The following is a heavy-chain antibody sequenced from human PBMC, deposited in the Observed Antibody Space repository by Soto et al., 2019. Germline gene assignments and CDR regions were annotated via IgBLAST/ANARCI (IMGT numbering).Heavy chain of an antibody. CDR1: GFTFSSYG. J-gene: IGHJ6*02. D-gene: IGHD2-2*01. CDR2: ISYDGSNK. CDR3: AKERPAVTQASGMDV. V-gene: IGHV3-30*18. Sequence: QVQLVESGGGVVQPGRSLRLSCAASGFTFSSYGMHWVRQAPGKGLERVAVISYDGSNKYYADSVKDRFTISRDNSKNTLYLQMNSLRAEDTAVYYCAKERPAVTQASGMDVGGQGTTVTVSS.